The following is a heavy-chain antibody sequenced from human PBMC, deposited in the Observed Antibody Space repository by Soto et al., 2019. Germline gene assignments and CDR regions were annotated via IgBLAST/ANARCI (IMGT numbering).Heavy chain of an antibody. Sequence: QVQLQESGPGLVKPSETLSLTCTVSGGSISTYYWSWIRQPPGKGLEWIGYIYYSGSTNYNPSLKSRVTISLDTSKNQFSLRLSSVTAADTAVYYCARETYSTFWYYWFDPWGQGTLVTVSS. CDR3: ARETYSTFWYYWFDP. J-gene: IGHJ5*02. D-gene: IGHD6-19*01. CDR1: GGSISTYY. V-gene: IGHV4-59*01. CDR2: IYYSGST.